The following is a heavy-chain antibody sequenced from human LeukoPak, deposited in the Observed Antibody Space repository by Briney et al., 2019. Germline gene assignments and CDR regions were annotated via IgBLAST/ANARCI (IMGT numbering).Heavy chain of an antibody. V-gene: IGHV3-7*03. Sequence: PGGSLRLSCAASGFTFSSYWMTWVRQAPGKGLEWVAHIKQDGSEKYYVDSVKGRFTISRDNAKNSLYLQMNSLRAEDTALYYCAKDMGYYGSGSYFRYFDYWGQGTLVTVSS. CDR1: GFTFSSYW. CDR2: IKQDGSEK. J-gene: IGHJ4*02. D-gene: IGHD3-10*01. CDR3: AKDMGYYGSGSYFRYFDY.